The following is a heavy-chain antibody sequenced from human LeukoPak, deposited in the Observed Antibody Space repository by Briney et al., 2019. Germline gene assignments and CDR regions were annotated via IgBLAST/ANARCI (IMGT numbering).Heavy chain of an antibody. J-gene: IGHJ4*02. CDR1: GGSISSYY. CDR3: AIKADYYDSSGYYDY. CDR2: IYYSGST. Sequence: PSETLSLTCTVSGGSISSYYWSWIRQPPGKGLEWIGYIYYSGSTNYNPSLKSRVTISVDTSKNQFSLKLSSVTAADTAVYYCAIKADYYDSSGYYDYWGQGTLVTVSS. V-gene: IGHV4-59*08. D-gene: IGHD3-22*01.